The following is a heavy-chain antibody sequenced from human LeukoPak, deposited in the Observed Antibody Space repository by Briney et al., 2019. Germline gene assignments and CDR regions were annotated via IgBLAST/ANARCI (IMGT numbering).Heavy chain of an antibody. Sequence: PGGSLRLSCAASGFSFSTYEFHWVRHAPGKGLEWVSYISSSGSTIYYADSVKGRFTISRDNAKNSLYLQMNSLRAEDTAVYYCAELGITMIGGVRGKGTTVTISS. CDR2: ISSSGSTI. CDR1: GFSFSTYE. J-gene: IGHJ6*04. CDR3: AELGITMIGGV. V-gene: IGHV3-48*03. D-gene: IGHD3-10*02.